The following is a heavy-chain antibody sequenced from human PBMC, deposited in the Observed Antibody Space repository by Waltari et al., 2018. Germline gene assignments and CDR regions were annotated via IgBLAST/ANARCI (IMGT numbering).Heavy chain of an antibody. Sequence: QVQLVESGGGVVQPGGSLRLSCAASGFTFSSYGMHWVRQAPGKGLGWVAFIRYDGSNKYYADSVKGRFTISRDNSKNTLYLQMNSLRAEDTAVYYCAKDRDSSGYYHPNWFDPWGQGTLVTVSS. CDR2: IRYDGSNK. D-gene: IGHD3-22*01. CDR1: GFTFSSYG. J-gene: IGHJ5*02. CDR3: AKDRDSSGYYHPNWFDP. V-gene: IGHV3-30*02.